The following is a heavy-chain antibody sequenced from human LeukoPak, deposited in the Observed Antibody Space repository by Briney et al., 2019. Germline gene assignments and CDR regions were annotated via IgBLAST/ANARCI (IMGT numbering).Heavy chain of an antibody. V-gene: IGHV1-2*02. J-gene: IGHJ4*02. D-gene: IGHD6-19*01. CDR2: INPNSGGT. CDR3: ARGPQWLGWYYFDY. Sequence: ASVKVSCKASGYTFTGYYMHWVRQAPGQGLEWMGWINPNSGGTNYAQKFQGRVTMTRDTSISTAYMELSRLRSDDTAVYYCARGPQWLGWYYFDYWGQGTLVTVSS. CDR1: GYTFTGYY.